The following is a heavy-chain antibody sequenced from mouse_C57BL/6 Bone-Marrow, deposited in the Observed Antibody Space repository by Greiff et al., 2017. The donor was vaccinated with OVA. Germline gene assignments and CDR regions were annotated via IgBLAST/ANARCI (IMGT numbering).Heavy chain of an antibody. CDR3: ARGDYDEFAY. CDR1: GYTFTSYG. V-gene: IGHV1-81*01. CDR2: IYPRSGNT. J-gene: IGHJ3*01. Sequence: VQLQQSGAELARPGASVKLSCKASGYTFTSYGISWVKQRTGQGLEWIGEIYPRSGNTYYNEKFKGKATLTAEKSSSTAYMELRSLTSEDSAVYFCARGDYDEFAYWGQGTLVTVSA. D-gene: IGHD2-4*01.